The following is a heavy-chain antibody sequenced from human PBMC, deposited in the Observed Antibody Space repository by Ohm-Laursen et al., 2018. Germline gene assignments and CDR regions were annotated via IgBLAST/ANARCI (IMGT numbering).Heavy chain of an antibody. D-gene: IGHD6-6*01. J-gene: IGHJ2*01. V-gene: IGHV4-31*01. CDR1: GGSIIGSGYY. Sequence: TLSLTCSVSGGSIIGSGYYWSWIRQHPGKGLEWTGYIHYSGNSFYNPSLKDVVSMSVDTSRNQFSLRLTSVTAADTAVYYCARVRSSTDWYFDPWGRGALVTVSS. CDR2: IHYSGNS. CDR3: ARVRSSTDWYFDP.